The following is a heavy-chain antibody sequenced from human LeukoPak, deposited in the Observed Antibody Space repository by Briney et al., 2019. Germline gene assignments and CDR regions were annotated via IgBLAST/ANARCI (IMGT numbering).Heavy chain of an antibody. CDR1: GYTFTSYG. Sequence: GASVKVSCKASGYTFTSYGISWVRQAPGQGLEWMGWISVYNGNAKYAQKLQGRVTTTTDTFANTAYMELRSLRSDDTAVYYCARGSPGDHCSGGSCYLEDWFDPWGQGTLVTVSS. CDR3: ARGSPGDHCSGGSCYLEDWFDP. V-gene: IGHV1-18*01. J-gene: IGHJ5*02. CDR2: ISVYNGNA. D-gene: IGHD2-15*01.